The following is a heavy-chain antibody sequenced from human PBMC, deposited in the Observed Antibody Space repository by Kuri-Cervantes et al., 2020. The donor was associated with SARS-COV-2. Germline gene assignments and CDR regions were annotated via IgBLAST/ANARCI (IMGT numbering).Heavy chain of an antibody. CDR1: GGSISSGGYY. V-gene: IGHV4-31*03. CDR3: ARMRIAAAGTGWVDP. J-gene: IGHJ5*02. Sequence: SETLSLTCTVSGGSISSGGYYWSWIRQHPGKGLEWIGYIYYSGSTYYNPSLKSRVTISVDRSKNQFSLKLSSVTAADTAVYYCARMRIAAAGTGWVDPWGQGTLVTVSS. CDR2: IYYSGST. D-gene: IGHD6-13*01.